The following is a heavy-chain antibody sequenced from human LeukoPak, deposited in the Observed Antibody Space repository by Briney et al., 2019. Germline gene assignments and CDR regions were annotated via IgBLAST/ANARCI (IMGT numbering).Heavy chain of an antibody. D-gene: IGHD3-3*01. V-gene: IGHV3-23*01. CDR3: AKIWSGPPFYFDY. CDR1: GFTFSSYA. J-gene: IGHJ4*02. Sequence: GGSLRLSCAASGFTFSSYAMSWVRQAPGKGLEWVSAISGIGGSTYYADSVKGRFTISRDNSKNTLYLQMNSLRAEDTAVYYCAKIWSGPPFYFDYWGQGTLVTVSS. CDR2: ISGIGGST.